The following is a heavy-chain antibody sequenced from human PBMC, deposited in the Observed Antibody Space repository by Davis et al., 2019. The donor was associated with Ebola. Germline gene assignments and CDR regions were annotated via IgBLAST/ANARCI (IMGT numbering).Heavy chain of an antibody. CDR1: GYTFTSYY. J-gene: IGHJ6*04. CDR2: INPSGGST. D-gene: IGHD2-15*01. V-gene: IGHV1-46*01. CDR3: AREDIVVVVAATPHYYCGMDV. Sequence: ASVKVSCKASGYTFTSYYMHWVRQAPGQGLEWMGIINPSGGSTSYAQKFQGRVTMTRDTSTSTVYMELSSLRSEDTAVYYCAREDIVVVVAATPHYYCGMDVWGKGTTVTVSS.